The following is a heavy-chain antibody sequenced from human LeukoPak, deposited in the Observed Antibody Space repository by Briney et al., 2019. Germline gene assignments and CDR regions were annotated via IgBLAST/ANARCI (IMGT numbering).Heavy chain of an antibody. J-gene: IGHJ4*02. CDR2: IYNSGST. D-gene: IGHD3-16*01. V-gene: IGHV4-39*01. Sequence: SETLSLTCTVSGGSFSSSSYYWAWIRQPPEKGLEWIGSIYNSGSTYCNPSLKSRVTISVDTSETQFSLKLSSVTAADTAVYYCARLVGYDWVDFWGRGTLVTVSS. CDR1: GGSFSSSSYY. CDR3: ARLVGYDWVDF.